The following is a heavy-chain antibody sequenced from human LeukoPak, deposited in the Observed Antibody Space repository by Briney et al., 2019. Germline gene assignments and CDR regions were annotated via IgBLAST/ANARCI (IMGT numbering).Heavy chain of an antibody. CDR1: GFTFSSYA. V-gene: IGHV3-23*01. D-gene: IGHD2-2*01. CDR2: TGSST. CDR3: AKERAGTTCTGCYMDV. Sequence: TGGSLRLSCAASGFTFSSYAMTWVRQAPGKGLEWVASTGSSTYYADSVKGRFIISRDNSKNTLYLQMNSLRAEDTAIYYCAKERAGTTCTGCYMDVWGKGTTVTVSS. J-gene: IGHJ6*03.